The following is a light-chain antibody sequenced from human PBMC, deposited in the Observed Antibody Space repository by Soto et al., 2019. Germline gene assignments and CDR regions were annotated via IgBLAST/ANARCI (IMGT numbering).Light chain of an antibody. Sequence: GDRVTITCRANQGISNWSAWYQQRPGKAPNLLISDASSLQSGVPSRFSGSGYGREFTLSISNLQPDDLATYYCQQYNSSPLTFGGGTKVEIK. J-gene: IGKJ4*01. CDR3: QQYNSSPLT. CDR2: DAS. CDR1: QGISNW. V-gene: IGKV1-5*01.